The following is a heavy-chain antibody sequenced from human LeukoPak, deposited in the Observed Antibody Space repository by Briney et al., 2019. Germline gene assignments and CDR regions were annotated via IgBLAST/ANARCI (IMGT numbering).Heavy chain of an antibody. Sequence: GGSLRLSCAASGFTFSSNYMSWVRQAPGKGLEWVSVIYSGGSTYYSDSVKGRFTICRDNSYTALNLQMRSLRAEDMAVYYCARSYYGWGSQEFDYWGEGTLVTVSS. CDR1: GFTFSSNY. CDR2: IYSGGST. V-gene: IGHV3-66*02. J-gene: IGHJ4*02. D-gene: IGHD3-10*01. CDR3: ARSYYGWGSQEFDY.